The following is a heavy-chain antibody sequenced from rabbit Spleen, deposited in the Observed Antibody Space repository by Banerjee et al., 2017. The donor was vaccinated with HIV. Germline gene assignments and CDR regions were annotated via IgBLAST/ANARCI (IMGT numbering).Heavy chain of an antibody. CDR2: TAGGRSTFT. CDR3: ARDTATSFSTYGMDL. Sequence: QSLEESGGGLVKPGAYLTLTCKASGFSFSSNDYMCWVRQAPGKGLECIACTAGGRSTFTYYASCAKGRFTISKASSTTVTLQMTSLTAADTATYFCARDTATSFSTYGMDLWGPGTLVTVS. CDR1: GFSFSSNDY. V-gene: IGHV1S40*01. J-gene: IGHJ6*01. D-gene: IGHD1-1*01.